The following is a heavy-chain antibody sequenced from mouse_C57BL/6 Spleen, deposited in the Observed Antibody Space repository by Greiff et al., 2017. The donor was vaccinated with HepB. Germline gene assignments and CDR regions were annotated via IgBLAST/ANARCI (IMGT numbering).Heavy chain of an antibody. Sequence: EVHLVESGGGLVKPGGSLKLSCAASGFTFSDYGMHWVRQAPEKGLEWVAYISSGSSTIYYADTVKGRFTISRDNAKNTLFLQMTRLRSEDTAMYYCARRTTVVGLGYWGQGTTLTVSS. CDR2: ISSGSSTI. V-gene: IGHV5-17*01. CDR1: GFTFSDYG. D-gene: IGHD1-1*01. CDR3: ARRTTVVGLGY. J-gene: IGHJ2*01.